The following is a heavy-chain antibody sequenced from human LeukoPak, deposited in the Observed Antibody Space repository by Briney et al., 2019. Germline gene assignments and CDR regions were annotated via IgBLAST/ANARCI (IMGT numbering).Heavy chain of an antibody. V-gene: IGHV3-33*01. CDR2: IWYDGSNK. D-gene: IGHD1-26*01. Sequence: GGSLRLSCAASGFTFSSCGMHWVRQAPGKGLEWVAVIWYDGSNKYYADSVKGRFTISRDNSKNTLYLQMDSLRAEDTAVYYCARDNGQWELLNPFDYWGQGTLVTVSS. CDR1: GFTFSSCG. CDR3: ARDNGQWELLNPFDY. J-gene: IGHJ4*02.